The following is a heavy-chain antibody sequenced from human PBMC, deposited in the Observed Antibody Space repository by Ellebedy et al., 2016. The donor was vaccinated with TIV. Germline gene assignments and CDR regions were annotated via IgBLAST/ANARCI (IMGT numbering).Heavy chain of an antibody. J-gene: IGHJ4*02. CDR1: GFTFSNYN. CDR3: ARGWSTPDS. Sequence: GESLKISCVASGFTFSNYNMNWVRQPPGKGLEWVSSIRSTDSDQYYAESARGRFTISRDNAQNSLFLQMNSLRAEDTAVYYCARGWSTPDSWGQGTLVIVSS. CDR2: IRSTDSDQ. D-gene: IGHD2-15*01. V-gene: IGHV3-21*01.